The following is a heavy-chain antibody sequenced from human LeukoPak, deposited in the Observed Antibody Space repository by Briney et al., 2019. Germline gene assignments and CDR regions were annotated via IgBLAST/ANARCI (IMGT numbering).Heavy chain of an antibody. CDR3: VRGILEKNSVAFDL. CDR1: GFTVSSNY. J-gene: IGHJ3*01. CDR2: IYTGGDT. D-gene: IGHD1-1*01. V-gene: IGHV3-66*01. Sequence: GGSLRLSCAASGFTVSSNYMSWVRQAPGKGLEWVSVIYTGGDTYYADSVKGRFTTSRDNSKNTLYLQMNSLRAEDTAVYYCVRGILEKNSVAFDLWGQGTMVTVS.